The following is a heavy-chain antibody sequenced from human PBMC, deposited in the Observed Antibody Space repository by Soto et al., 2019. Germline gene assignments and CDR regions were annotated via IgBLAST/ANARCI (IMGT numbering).Heavy chain of an antibody. CDR1: GGSISSYY. CDR3: ARLGYSSGWSEVYFDY. V-gene: IGHV4-59*08. D-gene: IGHD6-19*01. Sequence: SETLSLTCTVSGGSISSYYWSWIRQPPGKGLEWIGYIYYSGSTNYNPSLKSRVTISVDTSKNQFSLKLSSVTAADTAVYYCARLGYSSGWSEVYFDYWGQGILVTVSS. CDR2: IYYSGST. J-gene: IGHJ4*02.